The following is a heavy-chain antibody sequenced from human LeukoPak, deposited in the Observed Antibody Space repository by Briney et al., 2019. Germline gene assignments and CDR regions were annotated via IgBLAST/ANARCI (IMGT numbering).Heavy chain of an antibody. CDR1: GGSINSSNYS. V-gene: IGHV4-39*01. CDR3: ARPSRGYSYGLDY. CDR2: IFYSGST. D-gene: IGHD5-18*01. J-gene: IGHJ4*02. Sequence: SETPSLTCTVSGGSINSSNYSWGWIRQPPGKGLEWIGSIFYSGSTYYNPSLKSRVTISVDTSKNQFSLKLNSVAAADTAVYYCARPSRGYSYGLDYWGQGTLVTVSS.